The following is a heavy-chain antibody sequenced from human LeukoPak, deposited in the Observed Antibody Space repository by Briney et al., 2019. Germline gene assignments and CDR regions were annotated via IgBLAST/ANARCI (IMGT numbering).Heavy chain of an antibody. D-gene: IGHD1-26*01. CDR3: AKDAPVATW. CDR2: ITLCGDGT. Sequence: GGSLRLSCAASGFTFSGYAMSWVRQAPGKEVEGWSGITLCGDGTYYAASVKGRVTISRHNSKNTLYLHMDSLRADDTAKYYCAKDAPVATWWGQGPLVALSS. V-gene: IGHV3-23*01. CDR1: GFTFSGYA. J-gene: IGHJ4*02.